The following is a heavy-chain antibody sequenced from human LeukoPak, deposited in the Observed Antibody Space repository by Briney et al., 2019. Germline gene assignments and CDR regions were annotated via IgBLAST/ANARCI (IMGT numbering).Heavy chain of an antibody. CDR1: GFTFSSYA. V-gene: IGHV3-21*01. CDR2: ISSTSAHR. CDR3: RSRYCTPTTCYSFDN. J-gene: IGHJ3*02. Sequence: KAGGSLRLSCAASGFTFSSYAMSWGRQAPGKRLEWVSSISSTSAHRFYAHPVKGRFSISKDNAKNSPHLQMNRLKLEDTPVYYCRSRYCTPTTCYSFDNWGHGPLVTVSS. D-gene: IGHD2-2*01.